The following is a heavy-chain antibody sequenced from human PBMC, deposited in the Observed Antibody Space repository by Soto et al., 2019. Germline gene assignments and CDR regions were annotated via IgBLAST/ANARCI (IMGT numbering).Heavy chain of an antibody. Sequence: EVQLLASGGDLVRPGGSLRLSCAGSGFMFSNCPMSWVRQAPGKGPEWVAAIKAAGGDTYYADSVKGRFTISRDNFNDMLYLQMNSLTVEDTAMYYCKRDVVASSPPGADYWGQGTLVTVSS. D-gene: IGHD5-12*01. CDR3: KRDVVASSPPGADY. V-gene: IGHV3-23*01. CDR2: IKAAGGDT. J-gene: IGHJ4*02. CDR1: GFMFSNCP.